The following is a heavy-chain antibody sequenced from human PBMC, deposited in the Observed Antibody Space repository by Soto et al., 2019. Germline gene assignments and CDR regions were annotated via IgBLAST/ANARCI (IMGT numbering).Heavy chain of an antibody. J-gene: IGHJ4*02. D-gene: IGHD3-10*01. CDR3: ARVGSGSYRFDY. Sequence: ASVKVSCKASGYTFTSYYMHWVRRAPGQGLEWMGIINPSGGSTSYAQKCQGRVTMTRDTSTSTVYMELSSLRSEDTVVYYCARVGSGSYRFDYWGQGTLVTVPS. CDR1: GYTFTSYY. V-gene: IGHV1-46*01. CDR2: INPSGGST.